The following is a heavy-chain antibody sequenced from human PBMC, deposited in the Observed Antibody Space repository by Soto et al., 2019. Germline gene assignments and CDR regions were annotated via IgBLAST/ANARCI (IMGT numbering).Heavy chain of an antibody. CDR1: GFTFSSYT. Sequence: PGGSLRLSFAASGFTFSSYTMNWVRQAPGRGLEWVSSIGTSSSYIYYADSVKGRFTISTDNANNTLFLQMNSLRADDTAVYYCARDSVRDYLYYYYGMDVWGQGTTVTVSS. V-gene: IGHV3-21*01. J-gene: IGHJ6*02. CDR3: ARDSVRDYLYYYYGMDV. D-gene: IGHD4-17*01. CDR2: IGTSSSYI.